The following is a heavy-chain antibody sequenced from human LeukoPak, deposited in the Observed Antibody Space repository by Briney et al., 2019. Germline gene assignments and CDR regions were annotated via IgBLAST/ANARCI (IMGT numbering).Heavy chain of an antibody. D-gene: IGHD3-3*01. V-gene: IGHV1-69*05. CDR2: IIPIFGTA. J-gene: IGHJ4*02. CDR3: ARQWSGYLYYFDY. Sequence: SVKVSCKASGGTFSSYAISWVRQAPGQGLEWMGGIIPIFGTANYAQKFQGRVPVTTDESTSTAYMELSSLRSEDAAVYYCARQWSGYLYYFDYWGQGTLVTVSS. CDR1: GGTFSSYA.